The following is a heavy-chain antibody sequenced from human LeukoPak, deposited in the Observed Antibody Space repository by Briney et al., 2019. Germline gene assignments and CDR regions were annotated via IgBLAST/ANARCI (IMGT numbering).Heavy chain of an antibody. V-gene: IGHV4-30-4*01. CDR1: GGSISRGDYY. Sequence: SQTLSLTCTVSGGSISRGDYYWSWIRQPPGKGLEWIGYIYYSGSTYYNPSLKSRVTISVDTSKNQFSLKLSSVTAADTAVYYCARGYCSSTSCYYDYWGQGTLVTVSS. CDR3: ARGYCSSTSCYYDY. J-gene: IGHJ4*02. D-gene: IGHD2-2*01. CDR2: IYYSGST.